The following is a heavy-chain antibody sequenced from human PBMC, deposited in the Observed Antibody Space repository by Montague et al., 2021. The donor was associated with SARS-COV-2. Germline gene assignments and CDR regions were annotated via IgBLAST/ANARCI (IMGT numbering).Heavy chain of an antibody. Sequence: SETLSLTCAVDSGSLSAYNWSWVRQPPGKGLEWLGEIHHYGHTSYNPSLMSRVTISLGTSRNQFSLKLTSVTAADTAVYYCARGLCNSKGGGYWGQGILVIVSS. J-gene: IGHJ4*02. V-gene: IGHV4-34*01. D-gene: IGHD4-11*01. CDR3: ARGLCNSKGGGY. CDR2: IHHYGHT. CDR1: SGSLSAYN.